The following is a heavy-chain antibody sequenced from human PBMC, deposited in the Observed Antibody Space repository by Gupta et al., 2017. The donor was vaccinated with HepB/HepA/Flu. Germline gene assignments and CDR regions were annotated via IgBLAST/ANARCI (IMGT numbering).Heavy chain of an antibody. CDR2: ISRRSEAI. Sequence: EVQLVESGGGLVQPGGSLRLSCEGSGFMLSNYGMDWVRQAPGKGLEWISYISRRSEAINDADSVKGRFTISRDNAKNSLYLQLNSLRDEDTAVYYCVGGGTGRTSAWGQGKMVTVSS. J-gene: IGHJ3*01. CDR3: VGGGTGRTSA. CDR1: GFMLSNYG. V-gene: IGHV3-48*02. D-gene: IGHD2-8*02.